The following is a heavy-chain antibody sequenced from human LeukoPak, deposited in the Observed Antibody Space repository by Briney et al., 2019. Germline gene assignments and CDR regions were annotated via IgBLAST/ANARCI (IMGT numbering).Heavy chain of an antibody. D-gene: IGHD2/OR15-2a*01. J-gene: IGHJ4*02. V-gene: IGHV4-4*07. CDR1: GGSISSYY. CDR2: IYISWCT. CDR3: AGHHPRNTVDF. Sequence: SSETLSLTCTVSGGSISSYYRSWIRQPAGKGLEWIGRIYISWCTNYTPSLKSRVTMSVDTSKNQFSLKLSSVTAADTAVFYCAGHHPRNTVDFWGQGTLVTVSS.